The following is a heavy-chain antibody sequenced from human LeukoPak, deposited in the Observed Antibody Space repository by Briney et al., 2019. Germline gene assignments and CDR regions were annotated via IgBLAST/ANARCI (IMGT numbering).Heavy chain of an antibody. D-gene: IGHD1-20*01. CDR1: GFTFSNYW. Sequence: GGSLRLSCAASGFTFSNYWMTWVRQAPGKGPEWVSGISGNGASTYYADSAKGRFTISRINAADTLYLQMNSLRVDDTAVYYCAKDAGLTGTTWFDSWGQGTLVTVSS. CDR2: ISGNGAST. CDR3: AKDAGLTGTTWFDS. V-gene: IGHV3-23*01. J-gene: IGHJ5*01.